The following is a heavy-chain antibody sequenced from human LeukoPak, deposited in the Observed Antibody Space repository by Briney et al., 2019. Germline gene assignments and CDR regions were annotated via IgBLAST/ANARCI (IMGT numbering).Heavy chain of an antibody. CDR2: ISSSSSYI. D-gene: IGHD6-19*01. V-gene: IGHV3-21*01. CDR1: GFTFSSYS. Sequence: GGSLRLSCAASGFTFSSYSMNWVRQAPGKGLEWVSSISSSSSYIYYADSVKGRFTISRDNAKNSLYLQMNSLRAEDTAVYYCAREVSSGWYDYWGQGTLVTVSS. J-gene: IGHJ4*02. CDR3: AREVSSGWYDY.